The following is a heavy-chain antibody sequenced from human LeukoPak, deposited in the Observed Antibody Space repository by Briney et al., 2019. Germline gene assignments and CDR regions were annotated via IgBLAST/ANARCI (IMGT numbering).Heavy chain of an antibody. CDR1: GGSISSGGYY. V-gene: IGHV4-31*03. J-gene: IGHJ4*02. D-gene: IGHD3-22*01. CDR2: IYYSGST. CDR3: ARSRQRDYDSNPAIDY. Sequence: PSETLSLTCTVSGGSISSGGYYWSWIRQHPGKGLEWIGYIYYSGSTYYNPSLKSRVTISVDTPKNQFSLKLSSVTAADTAVYYCARSRQRDYDSNPAIDYWGQGTLVTVSS.